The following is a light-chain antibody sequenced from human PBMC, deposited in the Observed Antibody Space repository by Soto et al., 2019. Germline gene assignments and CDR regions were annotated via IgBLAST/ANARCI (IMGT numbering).Light chain of an antibody. V-gene: IGKV3-20*01. CDR1: QSVTNNH. Sequence: EIVLTQSPGTLSLSPGERATLSCRASQSVTNNHLAWFQQRPGQAPKLLIYSVFSRATGIPDRFSGSGSGTDFTLTISRLEHEDFAVYFCQQSSYSPLTFGGGTKVEI. CDR3: QQSSYSPLT. CDR2: SVF. J-gene: IGKJ4*01.